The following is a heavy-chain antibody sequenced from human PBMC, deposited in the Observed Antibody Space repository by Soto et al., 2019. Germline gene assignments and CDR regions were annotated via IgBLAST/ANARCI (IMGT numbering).Heavy chain of an antibody. CDR2: IYYSGST. Sequence: HSERRSLTWKVCGDCINSYYWSWIRQPPAKGLEWNWYIYYSGSTNYNPSLKSRVTISVDTSKNQFSLKLSSVTAADTAVYYCARHVGNYYYYGMDVWGQGTTVTVSS. J-gene: IGHJ6*02. D-gene: IGHD1-26*01. CDR3: ARHVGNYYYYGMDV. V-gene: IGHV4-59*08. CDR1: GDCINSYY.